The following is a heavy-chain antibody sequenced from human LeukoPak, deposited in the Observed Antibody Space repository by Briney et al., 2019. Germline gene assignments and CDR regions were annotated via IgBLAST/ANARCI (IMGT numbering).Heavy chain of an antibody. J-gene: IGHJ4*02. CDR2: ISDSGDST. V-gene: IGHV3-23*01. Sequence: GGSLRLSCAASGFTFSSHAMSWVRQAPGKGLEWVSSISDSGDSTYYADSVKGRFTISRDNSKNTLYLQMSSLRADDTAMYYCAKLIVGARSLFDFRGLGILVTVSS. CDR3: AKLIVGARSLFDF. CDR1: GFTFSSHA. D-gene: IGHD1-26*01.